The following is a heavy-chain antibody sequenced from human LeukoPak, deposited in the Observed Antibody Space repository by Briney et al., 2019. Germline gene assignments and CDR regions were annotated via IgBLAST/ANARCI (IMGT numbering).Heavy chain of an antibody. CDR2: IYYSGST. CDR1: GGFISSGGYY. Sequence: XSETLSLTCTVSGGFISSGGYYWSWIRQHPGKGLEWIGHIYYSGSTYYNPSLKSRVTISVDTSKNQFSLKLSSVTAADTAVYYCARGRVYYYDSSGYLLDAFDIWGQGTMVTVSS. CDR3: ARGRVYYYDSSGYLLDAFDI. V-gene: IGHV4-31*03. D-gene: IGHD3-22*01. J-gene: IGHJ3*02.